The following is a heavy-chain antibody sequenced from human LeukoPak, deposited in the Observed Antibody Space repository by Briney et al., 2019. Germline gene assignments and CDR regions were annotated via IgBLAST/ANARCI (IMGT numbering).Heavy chain of an antibody. D-gene: IGHD3-22*01. J-gene: IGHJ4*02. Sequence: GSLRLSCAVXGXXFNXXWASWVRQAPGKGLEWVANINQDGSQKYYVDSVRGRFTISRDNAKNSLYLQMNSLRVEDTAVYYCARGEYYYDGGYWGQGTLFTVSS. CDR1: GXXFNXXW. CDR3: ARGEYYYDGGY. V-gene: IGHV3-7*03. CDR2: INQDGSQK.